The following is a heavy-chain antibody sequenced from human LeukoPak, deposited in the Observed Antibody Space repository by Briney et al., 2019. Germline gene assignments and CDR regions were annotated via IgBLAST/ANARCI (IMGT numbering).Heavy chain of an antibody. Sequence: SETLSLTCTVSGGSISSYYWSWIRQPPGKGLEWIGYIYYSGSTNYNPSLKSRVTISVDTSKNQLSLKLSSVTAADTAVYYCARVALYALDIWGQGTMVTVSS. CDR2: IYYSGST. J-gene: IGHJ3*02. CDR1: GGSISSYY. D-gene: IGHD2-8*01. V-gene: IGHV4-59*01. CDR3: ARVALYALDI.